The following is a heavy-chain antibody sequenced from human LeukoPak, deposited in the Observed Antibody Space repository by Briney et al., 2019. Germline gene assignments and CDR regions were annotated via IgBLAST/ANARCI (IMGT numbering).Heavy chain of an antibody. CDR2: IYYSGST. J-gene: IGHJ4*02. CDR1: GGSISSSSYY. Sequence: SETLSLTCTVSGGSISSSSYYWGWIRQPPGKGLEWIGSIYYSGSTYYNPSLKSRVTISVDTSKNQFSLKLSSVTAADTAVYYCARVSLVRGAPDYYFDYWGQGTLVTVSS. CDR3: ARVSLVRGAPDYYFDY. D-gene: IGHD3-10*01. V-gene: IGHV4-39*01.